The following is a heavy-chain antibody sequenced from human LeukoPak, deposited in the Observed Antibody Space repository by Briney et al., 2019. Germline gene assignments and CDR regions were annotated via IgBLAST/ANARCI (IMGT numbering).Heavy chain of an antibody. V-gene: IGHV4-34*01. CDR2: INHSGST. Sequence: SETLSLTCAVYGGSFSGYYWSWIRQPPGKGLEWIGEINHSGSTNYNPSLKSRVTISVDTSKNQFSLKLSSVTAADTAVYYCARDPGSDNTADYWGQGTLVTVSS. CDR1: GGSFSGYY. J-gene: IGHJ4*02. D-gene: IGHD1-26*01. CDR3: ARDPGSDNTADY.